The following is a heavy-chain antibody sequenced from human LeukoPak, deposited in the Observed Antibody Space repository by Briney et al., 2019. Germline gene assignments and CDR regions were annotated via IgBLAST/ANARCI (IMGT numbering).Heavy chain of an antibody. Sequence: GRSLRLSCAASGFTFSSYAMHWVRQAPGKGLEWVAVISYDGSNEYYADSVKGRFTISRDNSKNTLYLQMNSLRAEDTAVYYCARDFGELPVDYWGQGTLVTVSS. J-gene: IGHJ4*02. CDR2: ISYDGSNE. D-gene: IGHD3-16*01. CDR1: GFTFSSYA. V-gene: IGHV3-30*01. CDR3: ARDFGELPVDY.